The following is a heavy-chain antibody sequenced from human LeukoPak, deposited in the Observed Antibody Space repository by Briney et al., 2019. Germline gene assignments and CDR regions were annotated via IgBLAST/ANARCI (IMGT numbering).Heavy chain of an antibody. J-gene: IGHJ4*02. D-gene: IGHD5-18*01. V-gene: IGHV3-7*01. CDR2: INQDGSEK. CDR3: ARAGYTYTTLYY. Sequence: GGSLRLSCEASGFTFTDYWMTWVRQAPGKGLEWVANINQDGSEKNCVDSVKGRFTISRDNVKNSLYLQMNFLRAEDTAVYYCARAGYTYTTLYYWGPGTLVTVSS. CDR1: GFTFTDYW.